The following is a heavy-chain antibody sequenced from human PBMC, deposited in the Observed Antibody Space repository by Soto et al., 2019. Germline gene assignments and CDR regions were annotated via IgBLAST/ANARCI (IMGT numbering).Heavy chain of an antibody. J-gene: IGHJ4*02. CDR1: GFTFGDYA. D-gene: IGHD3-22*01. V-gene: IGHV3-49*03. CDR3: TRKMIAVVAFDD. CDR2: IRSKAYGGTT. Sequence: EVQLVESGGGLVQPGRSLRLSCTASGFTFGDYAMSWFRQAPGKGLEWVSFIRSKAYGGTTEYAASVKGRFSISRDDSKSIAYLQMDSLKTEDTAVYYCTRKMIAVVAFDDWGQGTLVTVSS.